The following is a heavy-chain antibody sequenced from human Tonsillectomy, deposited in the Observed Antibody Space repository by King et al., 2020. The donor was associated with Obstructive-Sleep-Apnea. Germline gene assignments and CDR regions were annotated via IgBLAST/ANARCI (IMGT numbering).Heavy chain of an antibody. V-gene: IGHV3-30*18. CDR2: ISYDGSNK. J-gene: IGHJ4*02. Sequence: VQLVESGGGVVQPGRSLRLSCAASGFTFSSYGMHWVRQAPGKGLEWVAVISYDGSNKYYADSVKGRFTISRDNSTNTLYLQMNSLRAEDTAVYYCAKDRRYSGSYSLIDYWGQGTLVTVSS. D-gene: IGHD1-26*01. CDR3: AKDRRYSGSYSLIDY. CDR1: GFTFSSYG.